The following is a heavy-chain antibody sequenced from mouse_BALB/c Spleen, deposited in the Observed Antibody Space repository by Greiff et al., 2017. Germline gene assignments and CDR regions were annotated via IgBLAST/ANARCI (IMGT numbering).Heavy chain of an antibody. CDR1: GYSITSDYA. J-gene: IGHJ3*01. CDR2: ISYSGST. D-gene: IGHD2-4*01. Sequence: EVKLVESGPGLVKPSQSLSLTCTVTGYSITSDYAWNWIRQFPGNKLEWMGYISYSGSTSYNPSLKSRISITRDTSKNQFFLQLNSVTTEDTATYYCAGGLRGVFAYWGQGTLVTVSA. CDR3: AGGLRGVFAY. V-gene: IGHV3-2*02.